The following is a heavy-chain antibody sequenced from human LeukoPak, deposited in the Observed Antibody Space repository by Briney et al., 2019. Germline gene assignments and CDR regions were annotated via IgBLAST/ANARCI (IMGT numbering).Heavy chain of an antibody. D-gene: IGHD4-17*01. CDR2: INHSGST. J-gene: IGHJ3*02. Sequence: PSETLSLTCAVYGGSFSGYYWSWIRQPPGKGLEWIGEINHSGSTNYNPSLKSRVTISVDTSKNQFSLKLSSVTAADTAVYYCASFHYGDYADAFDIWGQGTMVTVSS. CDR3: ASFHYGDYADAFDI. CDR1: GGSFSGYY. V-gene: IGHV4-34*01.